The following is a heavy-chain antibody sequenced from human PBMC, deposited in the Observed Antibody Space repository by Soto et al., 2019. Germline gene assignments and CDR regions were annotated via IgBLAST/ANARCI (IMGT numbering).Heavy chain of an antibody. V-gene: IGHV4-30-2*01. CDR2: IYHSGST. J-gene: IGHJ3*02. CDR1: GGSISSGGYS. Sequence: QLQLQESGSGLVKPSQTLSLTCAVSGGSISSGGYSWSWIRQPPGQGLEWIGYIYHSGSTYYNTSLKSRVTISVERAKNRFSLKVSSVTAADTAVYYRAREFERRTTGTTRDAFDIWGQGTMVTVSS. CDR3: AREFERRTTGTTRDAFDI. D-gene: IGHD4-17*01.